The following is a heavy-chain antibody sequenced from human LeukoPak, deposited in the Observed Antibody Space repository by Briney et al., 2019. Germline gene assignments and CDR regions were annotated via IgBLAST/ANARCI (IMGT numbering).Heavy chain of an antibody. CDR3: ATLRGPVAGGDY. Sequence: GASVKVSSKASGYIFTSYDINCVRQATGQGLEWMGWMNPNSGNTGYAQKFQGRVTMTRKTSISTANMELSSLRSDDTAVYYCATLRGPVAGGDYWGQGTLVTVSS. CDR2: MNPNSGNT. CDR1: GYIFTSYD. D-gene: IGHD6-19*01. J-gene: IGHJ4*02. V-gene: IGHV1-8*01.